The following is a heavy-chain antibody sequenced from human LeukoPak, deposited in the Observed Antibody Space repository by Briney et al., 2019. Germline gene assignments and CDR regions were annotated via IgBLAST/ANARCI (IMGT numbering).Heavy chain of an antibody. V-gene: IGHV3-30*18. J-gene: IGHJ6*02. CDR3: AKDLGIDSSGWYRDNYYYYGMDV. Sequence: PGRSLRLSCAASGFIFSSYSMHWVRQAPGKGLEWVAVMSYDGRYDYYEDSVKGRFAISRDNSKNILYLQMNNLRAEDTAVYYCAKDLGIDSSGWYRDNYYYYGMDVWGQGTTVTVSS. CDR1: GFIFSSYS. CDR2: MSYDGRYD. D-gene: IGHD6-19*01.